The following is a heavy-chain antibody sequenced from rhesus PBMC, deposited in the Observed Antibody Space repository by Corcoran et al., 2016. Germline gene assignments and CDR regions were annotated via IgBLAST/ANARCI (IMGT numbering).Heavy chain of an antibody. CDR2: MAGSGAST. CDR1: GGSISRNY. Sequence: QLQLPGSGPGLVKPSETLSLTCAVSGGSISRNYWSWLRPPHGKGLEWIRRMAGSGASTNYNPSIKSRVTISTDTSKNQFSLKLSSVTAADTAVYYCARVWDYGNYFDYWGQGVLVTVSS. CDR3: ARVWDYGNYFDY. D-gene: IGHD4-29*01. J-gene: IGHJ4*01. V-gene: IGHV4-173*01.